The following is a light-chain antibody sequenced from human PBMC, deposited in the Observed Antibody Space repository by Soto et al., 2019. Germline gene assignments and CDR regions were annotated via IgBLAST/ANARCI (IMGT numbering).Light chain of an antibody. V-gene: IGKV3-15*01. CDR2: GAS. CDR3: QQYKDWPSRT. CDR1: QSVSSN. J-gene: IGKJ5*01. Sequence: EIVMTQSPATLSVSPGERATLSCRASQSVSSNLAWYQQKPGQAPRLLIYGASTRATGIPARLSGSGFETEFTLIIFCLQSVEVAIYSWQQYKDWPSRTFGHGKRLEIK.